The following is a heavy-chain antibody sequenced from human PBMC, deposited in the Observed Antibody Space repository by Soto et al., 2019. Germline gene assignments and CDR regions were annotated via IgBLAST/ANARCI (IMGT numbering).Heavy chain of an antibody. J-gene: IGHJ5*02. D-gene: IGHD6-13*01. CDR2: ISSSGSTI. V-gene: IGHV3-48*03. CDR1: GFTFSSYE. Sequence: EVQLVESGGGLVQPGGSLRLSCAASGFTFSSYEMNWVRQAPGKGLEWVSYISSSGSTIYYADSVKGRFTISRDNAKNSRYLKRNRRRAGNTAFYYGARFPTPYSRPPSKKNGGGWSPPGGKGTLVPVPS. CDR3: ARFPTPYSRPPSKKNGGGWSPP.